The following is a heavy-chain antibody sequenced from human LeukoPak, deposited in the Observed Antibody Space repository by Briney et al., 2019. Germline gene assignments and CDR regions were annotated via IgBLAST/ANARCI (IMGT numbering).Heavy chain of an antibody. CDR2: INHSGST. D-gene: IGHD3-10*01. Sequence: PSETLSLTCAVYGGSFSGYYWSWIRQPPGKGLEWIGEINHSGSTNYNPSLKSRVTISVDTSKNQFSLKLSSVTAADTAVYYCARSVRFGELGDWGQGTLVTVSS. J-gene: IGHJ4*02. V-gene: IGHV4-34*01. CDR3: ARSVRFGELGD. CDR1: GGSFSGYY.